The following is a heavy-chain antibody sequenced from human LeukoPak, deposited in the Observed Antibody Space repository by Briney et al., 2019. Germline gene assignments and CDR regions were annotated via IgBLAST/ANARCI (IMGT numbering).Heavy chain of an antibody. Sequence: GGSLRLSCAASGFTFSSYSMNWVRQAPGKGLEWVSSISSSSSYIYYADSVKGRFTISRDNAKNSLYLQMNSLRAEDTAVYYCARMTTVVTPSGLDYYYMDVWGKGTTVTVSS. CDR1: GFTFSSYS. CDR2: ISSSSSYI. V-gene: IGHV3-21*01. D-gene: IGHD4-23*01. CDR3: ARMTTVVTPSGLDYYYMDV. J-gene: IGHJ6*03.